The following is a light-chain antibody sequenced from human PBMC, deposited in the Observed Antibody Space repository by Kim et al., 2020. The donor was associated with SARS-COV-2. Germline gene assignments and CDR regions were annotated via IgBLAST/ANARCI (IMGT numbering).Light chain of an antibody. V-gene: IGLV3-9*01. CDR2: RDS. CDR1: NMGSKN. J-gene: IGLJ2*01. Sequence: SYELTQPLSVSVALGQTARITCGGNNMGSKNVRWYQQKPGQAPVLVIYRDSNRPSGIPERFSGSNSGNTATLTISRAQARDEADYYCQVWDSSTVVFGGGTKLTVL. CDR3: QVWDSSTVV.